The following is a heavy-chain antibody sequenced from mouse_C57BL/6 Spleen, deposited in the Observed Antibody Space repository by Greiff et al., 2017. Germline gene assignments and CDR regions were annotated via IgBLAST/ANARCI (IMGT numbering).Heavy chain of an antibody. CDR1: GFTFTDYY. V-gene: IGHV7-3*01. D-gene: IGHD5-1*01. J-gene: IGHJ2*01. CDR3: ERYMSNYFDY. CDR2: IRNKANGYTT. Sequence: EVKLVESGGGLVQPGGSLSLSCAASGFTFTDYYMCWVRPPPGKALEWLGFIRNKANGYTTEYSGSVKGRFTISRDNSQSILYLQMNALRAEDSATYYCERYMSNYFDYWGQGTTLTVSS.